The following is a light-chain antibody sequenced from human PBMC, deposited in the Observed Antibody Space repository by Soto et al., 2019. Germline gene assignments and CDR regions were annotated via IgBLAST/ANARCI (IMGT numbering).Light chain of an antibody. CDR2: QDS. Sequence: SYELTQPPSVSVSPGQTASINCSGDKLGDKYACWYQQKPGQSPVLVIYQDSKRPSGIPERFSGSNSGNTATLTISGTQAMDEADYYFQAWDSSTVVFGGGTKLTVL. CDR1: KLGDKY. CDR3: QAWDSSTVV. V-gene: IGLV3-1*01. J-gene: IGLJ2*01.